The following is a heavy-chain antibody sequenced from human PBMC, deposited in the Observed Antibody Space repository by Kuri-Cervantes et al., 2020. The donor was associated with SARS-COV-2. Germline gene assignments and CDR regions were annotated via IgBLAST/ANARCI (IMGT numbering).Heavy chain of an antibody. D-gene: IGHD5-24*01. J-gene: IGHJ4*02. CDR3: ARGGRDDYNFPY. CDR2: IYSGGST. V-gene: IGHV3-66*01. Sequence: GESLKISCAASGFTVSSNYMSWVRQAPGKGLEWVSVIYSGGSTYYADSVKGRFTISRDNARNSMYLQMNSLRADDTAVYYCARGGRDDYNFPYWGQGSLVTVSS. CDR1: GFTVSSNY.